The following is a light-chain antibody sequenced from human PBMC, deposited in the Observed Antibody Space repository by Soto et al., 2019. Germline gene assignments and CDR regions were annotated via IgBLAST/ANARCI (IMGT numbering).Light chain of an antibody. CDR3: QQANSFPRT. V-gene: IGKV1-12*01. CDR1: QGVTSW. J-gene: IGKJ1*01. Sequence: DIPMTQSPSSVSASVGDRVTITCRARQGVTSWLAWYQQKPGKAPKLLIYAASTLHSGVPSRFSGSGSGTHFTLTIASLQPEDFGTYYCQQANSFPRTFGQGTKVDIK. CDR2: AAS.